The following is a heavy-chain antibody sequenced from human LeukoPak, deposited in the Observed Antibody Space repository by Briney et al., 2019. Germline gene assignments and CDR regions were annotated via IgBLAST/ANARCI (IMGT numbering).Heavy chain of an antibody. CDR1: GFTFSSDG. Sequence: PGGSLRLSCGASGFTFSSDGMPWVRQAPGKGLEWVAVISYDRTNKYYADSVKGRFTISRDNSKNMLYLQMNSLRAEDTAVYYCAKDLRIEVATWYYGMDVWGQGTTVTVSS. V-gene: IGHV3-30*18. CDR2: ISYDRTNK. D-gene: IGHD6-19*01. J-gene: IGHJ6*02. CDR3: AKDLRIEVATWYYGMDV.